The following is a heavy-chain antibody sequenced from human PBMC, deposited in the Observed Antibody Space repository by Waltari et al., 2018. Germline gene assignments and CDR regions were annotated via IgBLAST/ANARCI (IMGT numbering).Heavy chain of an antibody. J-gene: IGHJ5*02. Sequence: QVQLVQSGAEVKKPGASVKVSCKASGYIFTGYYIHWVRQAPGQGLQWMGWINPKGGGTYYAQKFQGRVTMTRDTSISTAYMELISLRSDDTAVYYCARGGVQGVIIDDNWFDPWAREPWSPSPQ. CDR1: GYIFTGYY. D-gene: IGHD3-10*01. CDR3: ARGGVQGVIIDDNWFDP. CDR2: INPKGGGT. V-gene: IGHV1-2*02.